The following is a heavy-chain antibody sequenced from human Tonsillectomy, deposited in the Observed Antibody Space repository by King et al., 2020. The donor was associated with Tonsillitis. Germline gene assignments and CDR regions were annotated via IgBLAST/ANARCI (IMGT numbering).Heavy chain of an antibody. CDR3: AREVGRDGFDL. D-gene: IGHD2-15*01. CDR1: GITFSSYW. J-gene: IGHJ3*01. CDR2: INQDGSEK. Sequence: VQLVESGGGLVQPGGSLRLSCAASGITFSSYWMRWVRQAPGKGLEWVANINQDGSEKNYVDSVKGRFTISRDNAKNSLYLQMNSLRVEETAVYYCAREVGRDGFDLWGQGTKVTVSS. V-gene: IGHV3-7*01.